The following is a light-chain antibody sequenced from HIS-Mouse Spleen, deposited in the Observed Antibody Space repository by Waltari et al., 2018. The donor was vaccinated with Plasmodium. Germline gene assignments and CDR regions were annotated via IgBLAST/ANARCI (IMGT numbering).Light chain of an antibody. CDR2: KAS. V-gene: IGKV1-5*03. CDR3: QQYNSYWT. J-gene: IGKJ1*01. CDR1: PSLSSW. Sequence: DIQLTQSTSTPSASVGDRVPITCRASPSLSSWLDWYQQKPGKAPKLLISKASSLESGDPSRFNGSGSGTEFTLTHSSLQPDEFATSYCQQYNSYWTFGQGTKVEIK.